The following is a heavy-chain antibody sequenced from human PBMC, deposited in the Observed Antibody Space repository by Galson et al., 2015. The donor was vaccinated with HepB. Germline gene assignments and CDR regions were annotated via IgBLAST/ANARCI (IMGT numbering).Heavy chain of an antibody. V-gene: IGHV3-30*14. Sequence: SLRLSCAASGYTFSSFAMHWVRQAPGKGLAWEAQISYDGNYNYYADSVKGRFTISRDSSKGTLYLQMDSLRLEDTAVYYCARGVLGSGWYFDLWGRGTLVTVSS. D-gene: IGHD3-10*01. CDR3: ARGVLGSGWYFDL. CDR2: ISYDGNYN. CDR1: GYTFSSFA. J-gene: IGHJ2*01.